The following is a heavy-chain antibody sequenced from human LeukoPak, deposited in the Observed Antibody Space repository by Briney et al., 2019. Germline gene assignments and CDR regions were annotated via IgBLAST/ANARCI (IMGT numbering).Heavy chain of an antibody. J-gene: IGHJ6*03. Sequence: SETLSLTCTVSGGSISSYYWSWIRQPPGKGLEWIGYIYYSGSTNYNPSLKGRVTISVDTSKNQFSLKLSSVTAADTAVYYCARGLSRNYYYYMDVWGKGTTVTVSS. CDR2: IYYSGST. CDR1: GGSISSYY. V-gene: IGHV4-59*01. CDR3: ARGLSRNYYYYMDV.